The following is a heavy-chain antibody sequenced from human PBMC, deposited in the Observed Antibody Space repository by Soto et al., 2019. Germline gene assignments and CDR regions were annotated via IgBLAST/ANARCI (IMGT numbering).Heavy chain of an antibody. V-gene: IGHV3-15*01. CDR1: GFTFSNAW. CDR3: TFTYYYDSSGQKFDY. Sequence: PGGSLRLSCAASGFTFSNAWMSWVRQAPGKGLEWVGRIKSKTDGGTTDYAAPVKGRFTISRDDSKNTLYLQMNSLKTEDTAVYYCTFTYYYDSSGQKFDYWGQGTLVTVSS. J-gene: IGHJ4*02. CDR2: IKSKTDGGTT. D-gene: IGHD3-22*01.